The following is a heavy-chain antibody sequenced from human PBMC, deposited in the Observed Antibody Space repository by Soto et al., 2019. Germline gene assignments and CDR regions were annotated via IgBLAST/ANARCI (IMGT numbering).Heavy chain of an antibody. Sequence: EVQLVESGGGLVQPGGSLRLSCAASGFTFSNYFMHWVRQAPGKGLVWVARIKSDGSTTSYADSVKGRFTISRDNAKNTLYLQMNSLRAEDTAVYYCEVIVGAQHWGQGTRVTVSS. V-gene: IGHV3-74*01. CDR1: GFTFSNYF. J-gene: IGHJ4*02. CDR3: EVIVGAQH. CDR2: IKSDGSTT. D-gene: IGHD2-21*01.